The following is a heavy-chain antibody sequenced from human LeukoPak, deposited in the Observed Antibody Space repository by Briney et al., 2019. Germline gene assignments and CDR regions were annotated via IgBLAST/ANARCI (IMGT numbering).Heavy chain of an antibody. Sequence: GGSLRLSCAASGFTVSSNYMTWVRQAPGKGLEWVSVIYSGGSTYYADSVKGRFTISRDNSKNTLYLQMNSLRAEDTAVYYCANSRSVYYYYYMDVWGKGTTVTVSS. V-gene: IGHV3-53*05. CDR1: GFTVSSNY. CDR3: ANSRSVYYYYYMDV. D-gene: IGHD2-21*01. CDR2: IYSGGST. J-gene: IGHJ6*03.